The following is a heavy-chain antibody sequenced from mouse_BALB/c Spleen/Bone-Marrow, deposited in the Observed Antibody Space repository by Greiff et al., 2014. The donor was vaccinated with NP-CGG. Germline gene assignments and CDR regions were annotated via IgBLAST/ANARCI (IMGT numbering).Heavy chain of an antibody. CDR3: ARGVYYGTSLYWYCDV. CDR1: GYTFTSYV. V-gene: IGHV1-14*01. CDR2: INPYNDGT. D-gene: IGHD1-1*01. J-gene: IGHJ1*01. Sequence: VQLQQSGPELVKPGASVKMSCKASGYTFTSYVIHWVKQKPGQGLEWIGYINPYNDGTKYNEKFKGKATLTSDKSSSTAYMEXXXXXSXXXXVYYCARGVYYGTSLYWYCDVWGAGTTVTVSS.